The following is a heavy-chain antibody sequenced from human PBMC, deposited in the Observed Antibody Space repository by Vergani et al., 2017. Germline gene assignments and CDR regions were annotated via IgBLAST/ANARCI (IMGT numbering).Heavy chain of an antibody. CDR1: GFTFSSYS. V-gene: IGHV3-21*01. Sequence: EVQLVESGGGLVKPGGSLRLSCAASGFTFSSYSMNWVRQVQGKGLESVSSISSSSSYIYYADSVKGRFTISRDNAKNSLYLQMNSLRAEDTAVYYCAREWGLWSKAYDYWGQGTLVTVSS. J-gene: IGHJ4*02. CDR2: ISSSSSYI. D-gene: IGHD5-18*01. CDR3: AREWGLWSKAYDY.